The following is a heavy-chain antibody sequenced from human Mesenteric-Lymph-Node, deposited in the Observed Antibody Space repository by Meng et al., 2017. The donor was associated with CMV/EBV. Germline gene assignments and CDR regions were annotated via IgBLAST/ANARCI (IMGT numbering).Heavy chain of an antibody. V-gene: IGHV3-53*01. CDR1: GFIVSSTS. Sequence: GGSLRLSCAASGFIVSSTSMTWVRQAPGKGLEWVSLIYNSGTAYYADSVKGRFTISRDNSKNTPYLQMNSLKAEDTAVYYCARGTVDVVAYYINYWGQGTLVTVSS. D-gene: IGHD5-12*01. J-gene: IGHJ4*02. CDR2: IYNSGTA. CDR3: ARGTVDVVAYYINY.